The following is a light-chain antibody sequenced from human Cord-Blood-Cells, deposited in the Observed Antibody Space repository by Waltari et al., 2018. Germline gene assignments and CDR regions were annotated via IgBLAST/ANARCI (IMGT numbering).Light chain of an antibody. J-gene: IGKJ1*01. V-gene: IGKV3-15*01. CDR1: QSVSSN. CDR3: QQYNNWPPVT. Sequence: EIVMTQSPATLSVSRGERATLSCRASQSVSSNLAWYQQTPGKAPRLLIYGASTRATGITARFSGSGSGTEFTLTISSLQSEDVAVYYCQQYNNWPPVTFGQGTKVEIK. CDR2: GAS.